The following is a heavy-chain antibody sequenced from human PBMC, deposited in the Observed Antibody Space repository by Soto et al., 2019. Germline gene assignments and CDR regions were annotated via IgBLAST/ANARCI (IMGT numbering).Heavy chain of an antibody. Sequence: EVQLVQSGGGLVQPGRTLRLSCEASGLTFDDYAMHWVRQAPGKGLEWVSGISWNGDTMVYADSVRGRFTISRDNSKNVLYLEMTSLRREDTAMYYCAKDSGRYDFYALAVWGQGTTVSVSS. CDR2: ISWNGDTM. V-gene: IGHV3-9*01. J-gene: IGHJ6*02. CDR3: AKDSGRYDFYALAV. CDR1: GLTFDDYA. D-gene: IGHD3-3*01.